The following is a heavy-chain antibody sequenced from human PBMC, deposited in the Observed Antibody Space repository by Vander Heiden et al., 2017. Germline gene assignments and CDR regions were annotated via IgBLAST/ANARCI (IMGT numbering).Heavy chain of an antibody. CDR2: IRSKANSYAT. V-gene: IGHV3-73*02. Sequence: VLLVESWGGLVQPGGSLKLSCPASGFTSSGSAMHGFRQASGRGLEWVGRIRSKANSYATAYAASVKGRFTISRDDSKNTAYLQMNSLKTEDTAVYYCLSSGWYNAFDIWGQGTMVTVSS. CDR3: LSSGWYNAFDI. CDR1: GFTSSGSA. J-gene: IGHJ3*02. D-gene: IGHD6-19*01.